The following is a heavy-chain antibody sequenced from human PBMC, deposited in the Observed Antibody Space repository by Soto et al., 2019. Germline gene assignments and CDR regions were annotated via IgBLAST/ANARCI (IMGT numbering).Heavy chain of an antibody. V-gene: IGHV3-33*01. J-gene: IGHJ4*02. D-gene: IGHD5-12*01. CDR3: ARDRGYSGYDLRY. Sequence: GGSLRLSCAASGFTFSSYGMHWVRQAPGKGLEWVAVIWYDGSNKYYADSVKGRFTISRDNSKNTLYLQMNSLRAEDTAVYYCARDRGYSGYDLRYWGQGTLVTVSS. CDR2: IWYDGSNK. CDR1: GFTFSSYG.